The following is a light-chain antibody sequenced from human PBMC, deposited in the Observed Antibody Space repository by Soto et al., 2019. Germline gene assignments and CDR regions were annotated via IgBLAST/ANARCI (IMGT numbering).Light chain of an antibody. V-gene: IGKV3-15*01. CDR2: GAS. CDR3: QQRSNG. Sequence: EIVMTQSPASLSVSPGDGATLSCRASQTVASNVAWYQQKPGQGPRLLIHGASTRAAGVPARFSGSGSGTDFTLTISSLQSEDFAVYYCQQRSNGFGQGTKLDIK. J-gene: IGKJ2*01. CDR1: QTVASN.